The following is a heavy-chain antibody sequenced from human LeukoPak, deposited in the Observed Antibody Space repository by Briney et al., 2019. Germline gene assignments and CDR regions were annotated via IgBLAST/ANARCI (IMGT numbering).Heavy chain of an antibody. J-gene: IGHJ4*02. CDR3: AKDYSTYYDILTGYYPLDY. Sequence: GGSLRLSCAASGFTFSSYGMHWVRQAPGKGLEWVAVISYDGSNKYYADSVKGRFTISRDNSKNTLYLQMNSLRAEDTAVYYCAKDYSTYYDILTGYYPLDYWGQGTLVTVSS. D-gene: IGHD3-9*01. V-gene: IGHV3-30*18. CDR1: GFTFSSYG. CDR2: ISYDGSNK.